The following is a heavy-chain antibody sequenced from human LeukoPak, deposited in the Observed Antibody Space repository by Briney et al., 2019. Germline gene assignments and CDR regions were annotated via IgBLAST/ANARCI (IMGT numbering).Heavy chain of an antibody. CDR2: INHSGST. J-gene: IGHJ6*03. CDR3: ARGEIVVVPAAIPYYYYYMDV. Sequence: SETLSLTCAVYGGSFSGYYWSWIRQPPGKGLKWIGEINHSGSTNYNPSLKSRVTISVDTSKNQFSLKLSSVTAADTAVYYCARGEIVVVPAAIPYYYYYMDVWGKGTTVTVSS. V-gene: IGHV4-34*01. D-gene: IGHD2-2*01. CDR1: GGSFSGYY.